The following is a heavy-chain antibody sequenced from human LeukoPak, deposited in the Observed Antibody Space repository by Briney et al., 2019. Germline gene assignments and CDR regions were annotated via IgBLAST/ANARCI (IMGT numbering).Heavy chain of an antibody. CDR3: ASYPRYSSSPPFDY. D-gene: IGHD6-6*01. J-gene: IGHJ4*02. CDR1: GYTRTGYY. CDR2: INPNTGGT. V-gene: IGHV1-2*02. Sequence: ASVRVSRKASGYTRTGYYMHWVRQAPGQGREWVGWINPNTGGTYYAEKFQGRVTMTRDMTISTAYLELTRLTSDDTAVYYCASYPRYSSSPPFDYWGQGTLVTVSS.